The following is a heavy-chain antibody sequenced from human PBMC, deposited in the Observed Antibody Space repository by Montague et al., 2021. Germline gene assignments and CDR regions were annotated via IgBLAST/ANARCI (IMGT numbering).Heavy chain of an antibody. CDR2: VFYSGAT. V-gene: IGHV4-59*01. CDR3: ARQGFYESGVFVT. J-gene: IGHJ5*02. CDR1: GDSINGWY. D-gene: IGHD2-8*02. Sequence: SETLSLTCSVSGDSINGWYWSWIRQPPGKGLEWIGSVFYSGATNYNPSLKSRVTMSADTSKNQVSLKVNSVTAADTAVYYCARQGFYESGVFVTWGLGTLVTVSS.